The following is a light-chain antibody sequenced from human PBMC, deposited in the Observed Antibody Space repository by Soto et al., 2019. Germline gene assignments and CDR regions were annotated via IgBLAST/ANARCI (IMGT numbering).Light chain of an antibody. Sequence: IQRTQTPWSLSASVRCAFTSSCRSSQDVGRWLSWYQQKPGKAPKILIFAASSLQSGVPSRFSGSGSGTAFTLTIPSLQSEDFAPSYCEDAKAFAVRFGQGTRREIK. V-gene: IGKV1D-12*01. J-gene: IGKJ5*01. CDR1: QDVGRW. CDR2: AAS. CDR3: EDAKAFAVR.